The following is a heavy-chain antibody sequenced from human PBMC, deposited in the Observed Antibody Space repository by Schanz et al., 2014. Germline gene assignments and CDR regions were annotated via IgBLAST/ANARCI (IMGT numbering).Heavy chain of an antibody. V-gene: IGHV3-30*04. J-gene: IGHJ5*02. CDR1: GFTFSSYA. CDR3: ARDPSGSYGWFDP. CDR2: ISYDGSNK. D-gene: IGHD1-26*01. Sequence: QVQLVESGGGVVQPGRSLRLSCAASGFTFSSYAMHWVHQAPGKGLEWVAVISYDGSNKYYADSVKGRFTISRDNSKNTLYLQMNSLRAEDTAVYYCARDPSGSYGWFDPWGQGTLVTVSS.